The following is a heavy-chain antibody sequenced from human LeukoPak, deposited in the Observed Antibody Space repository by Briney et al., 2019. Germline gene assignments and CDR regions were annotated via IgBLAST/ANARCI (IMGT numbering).Heavy chain of an antibody. CDR3: ARWRMVRGVIITGFYYYYGMDV. V-gene: IGHV4-34*01. D-gene: IGHD3-10*01. J-gene: IGHJ6*02. CDR2: INHSGST. Sequence: SETLSLTCAVYGGSFSGYYWSWIRQPPGKGLEWIGEINHSGSTNYNPSLKSRVTISVDTPKNQFSLKLSSVTAADTAVYYCARWRMVRGVIITGFYYYYGMDVWGQGTTVTVSS. CDR1: GGSFSGYY.